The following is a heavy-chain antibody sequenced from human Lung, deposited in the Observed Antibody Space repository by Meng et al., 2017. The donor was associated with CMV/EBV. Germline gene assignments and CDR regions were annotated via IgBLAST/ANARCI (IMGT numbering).Heavy chain of an antibody. Sequence: GGSLRLSCAASGFTFSSYEMNWVRQAPGKGLEWVSYISSSGSTIYYADSVKGRFTISRDNAKNSLYLQMNSLRAEDTAVYYCARDPLWFGVNYYYGRDVWGQGTTVTVSS. V-gene: IGHV3-48*03. CDR3: ARDPLWFGVNYYYGRDV. CDR2: ISSSGSTI. CDR1: GFTFSSYE. J-gene: IGHJ6*02. D-gene: IGHD3-10*01.